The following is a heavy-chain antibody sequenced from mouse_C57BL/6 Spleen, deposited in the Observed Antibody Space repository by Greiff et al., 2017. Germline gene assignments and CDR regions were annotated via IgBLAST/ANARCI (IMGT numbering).Heavy chain of an antibody. J-gene: IGHJ2*01. CDR2: IYPRSGNT. CDR3: ARRETSDYYGSSPNYFDY. V-gene: IGHV1-81*01. CDR1: GYTFTSYG. Sequence: VQLQQSGAELARPGASVKLSCKASGYTFTSYGISWVKQRTGQGLEWIGEIYPRSGNTYYNEKFQGKATLTADKSSSSAYMELRSLTSEDSAVYFCARRETSDYYGSSPNYFDYWGQGTTLTVSS. D-gene: IGHD1-1*01.